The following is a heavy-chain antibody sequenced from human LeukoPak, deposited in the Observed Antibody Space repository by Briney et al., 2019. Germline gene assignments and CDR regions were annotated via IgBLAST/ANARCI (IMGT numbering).Heavy chain of an antibody. Sequence: PGGSLRLSCAASGFTFSSYAMSWVRQAPGKGLEWVSAISGSGGSTYYADSVKGRFTISRDNSKNTLYLQMNSLRAEDTAVYYCAKGSEGYYDFWSGYFDYWGQGTLVTVSS. CDR2: ISGSGGST. CDR3: AKGSEGYYDFWSGYFDY. V-gene: IGHV3-23*01. CDR1: GFTFSSYA. J-gene: IGHJ4*02. D-gene: IGHD3-3*01.